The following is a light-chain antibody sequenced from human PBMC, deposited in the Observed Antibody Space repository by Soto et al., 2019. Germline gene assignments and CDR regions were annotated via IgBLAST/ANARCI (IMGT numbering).Light chain of an antibody. CDR3: QQYDNLPPLT. Sequence: DIQMTQSPSSLSASVGDRVTITCQASQDISNYLNWYQQKPGKAPKLLIYDASNLETGVPSMFSGSGSGTDFTFNISSLQPEDIATYYCQQYDNLPPLTFGGGTKVEIK. J-gene: IGKJ4*01. CDR1: QDISNY. V-gene: IGKV1-33*01. CDR2: DAS.